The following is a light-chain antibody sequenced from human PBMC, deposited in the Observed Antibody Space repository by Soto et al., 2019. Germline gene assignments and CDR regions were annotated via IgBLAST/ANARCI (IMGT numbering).Light chain of an antibody. V-gene: IGKV3-20*01. J-gene: IGKJ2*01. CDR2: DAV. CDR1: QSVTGTT. Sequence: PGEGATLSCRASQSVTGTTLAWYQQRAGQAPRLLIYDAVRRATGIPDRFSGSASGTDFTLTISRLEPEDFAVYYCHQYGSSLGTFGQGTEVDIK. CDR3: HQYGSSLGT.